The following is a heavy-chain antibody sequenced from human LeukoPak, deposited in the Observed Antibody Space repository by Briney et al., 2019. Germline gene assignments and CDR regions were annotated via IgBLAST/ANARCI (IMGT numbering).Heavy chain of an antibody. CDR2: ISVYNGNT. D-gene: IGHD3-10*01. CDR1: GYTFTSCG. V-gene: IGHV1-18*04. CDR3: ARDRMVRGFDYYYGMDV. Sequence: ASVKVSCKASGYTFTSCGISWVRQAPGQGLEWMGWISVYNGNTNYAQKLQGRVTMTTDTSTSTAYMELRSLRSDDTAVYYCARDRMVRGFDYYYGMDVWGKGTTITVSS. J-gene: IGHJ6*04.